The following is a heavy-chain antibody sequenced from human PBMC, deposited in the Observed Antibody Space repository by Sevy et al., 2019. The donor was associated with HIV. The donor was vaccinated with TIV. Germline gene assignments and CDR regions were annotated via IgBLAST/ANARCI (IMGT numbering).Heavy chain of an antibody. CDR3: AKDIPCYSGFGH. V-gene: IGHV3-43*01. Sequence: GGSLRLSCAASGFTFDDYTMHWVRQVPGKGLEWVSLISWDAKKRDYADSVEGRFTVSRDNRKNSLYLHLNNVRSEDTALYFCAKDIPCYSGFGHWGQGTLVAVSS. J-gene: IGHJ4*02. D-gene: IGHD3-10*01. CDR1: GFTFDDYT. CDR2: ISWDAKKR.